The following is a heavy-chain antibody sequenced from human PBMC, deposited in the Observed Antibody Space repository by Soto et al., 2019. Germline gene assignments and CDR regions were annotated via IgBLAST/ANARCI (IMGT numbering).Heavy chain of an antibody. CDR1: GFTFSSYS. CDR3: ARHPERIAEIGWFDP. CDR2: ISSSSSTL. J-gene: IGHJ5*02. D-gene: IGHD6-13*01. V-gene: IGHV3-48*01. Sequence: EVQLVESGGGLVQPGGSLRLSCAASGFTFSSYSMNWVRQAPGKGLEWVSYISSSSSTLYYAASVKGRFNIPRDNAKNALYLQMNSLRAEDTAVCYCARHPERIAEIGWFDPWGQGTVVTVSS.